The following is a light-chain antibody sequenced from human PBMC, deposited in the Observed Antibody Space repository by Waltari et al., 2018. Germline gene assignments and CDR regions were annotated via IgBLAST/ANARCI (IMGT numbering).Light chain of an antibody. CDR2: DVS. Sequence: QSALTQPASVSGSPGQSITIPCTGTSSDFGGYNYVSWYQQHPGKAPKLMIYDVSNRPSGVSNRFSGSKSGNTASLIISGLQAEDEADYYCSSYTSSSTRVFGGGTRLTVL. CDR3: SSYTSSSTRV. V-gene: IGLV2-14*01. J-gene: IGLJ3*02. CDR1: SSDFGGYNY.